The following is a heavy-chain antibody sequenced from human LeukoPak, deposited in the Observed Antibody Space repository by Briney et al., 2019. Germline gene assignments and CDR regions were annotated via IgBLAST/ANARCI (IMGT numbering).Heavy chain of an antibody. CDR3: TRVRYSSGWYYFDY. J-gene: IGHJ4*02. CDR1: GSTLGDYA. D-gene: IGHD6-19*01. V-gene: IGHV3-49*03. Sequence: GGSLRLSCTASGSTLGDYAMSWFRQAPGKGLEWVGFIRSKAYGGTTEYAASVKGRFTIASDDSKSIAYLQMNSLKTEDTAVYYCTRVRYSSGWYYFDYWGQGTLVTVSS. CDR2: IRSKAYGGTT.